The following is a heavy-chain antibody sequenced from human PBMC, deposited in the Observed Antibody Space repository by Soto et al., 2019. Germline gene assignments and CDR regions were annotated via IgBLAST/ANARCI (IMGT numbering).Heavy chain of an antibody. CDR1: AFTFSSYA. V-gene: IGHV3-33*01. CDR3: ARTRGYSGYDY. D-gene: IGHD5-12*01. J-gene: IGHJ4*02. Sequence: QVQLVESGGGVVQPGRSLRLSCAASAFTFSSYAMHWVRQAPGKGQEWVAVIWNDGSNKYYADSVKGRFTISRDNSKNTLYLQMNSLRAEDTAVYYWARTRGYSGYDYWGQGALVTVSS. CDR2: IWNDGSNK.